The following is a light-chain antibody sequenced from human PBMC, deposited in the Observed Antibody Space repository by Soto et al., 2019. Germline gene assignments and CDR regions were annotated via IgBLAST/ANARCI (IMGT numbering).Light chain of an antibody. Sequence: QSVLTQPPSVSAAPGQKVTISCSGSSSNIGKNHVSWYQQVPGTAPKLLIYESNKRPSGIPDRFSGSKSGTSATLGIAGLQTGDEADYYCGTWDSSLTAVLFGGWTKVTVL. V-gene: IGLV1-51*02. CDR1: SSNIGKNH. CDR3: GTWDSSLTAVL. J-gene: IGLJ2*01. CDR2: ESN.